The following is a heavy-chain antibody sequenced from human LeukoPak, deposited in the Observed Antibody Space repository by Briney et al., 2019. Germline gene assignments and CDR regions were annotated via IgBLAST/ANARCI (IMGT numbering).Heavy chain of an antibody. CDR1: GYAFSFYA. CDR2: LSYDANE. J-gene: IGHJ4*02. CDR3: AKDIRESIVGAPSPMDY. D-gene: IGHD1-26*01. V-gene: IGHV3-30-3*01. Sequence: GTSLRLSCAASGYAFSFYAMHWVRQAPGKGLDLEWVTVLSYDANEYYADSVKGRFTISRDNAKNSLYLQMNSLRAEDTALYYCAKDIRESIVGAPSPMDYWGQGTLVTVSS.